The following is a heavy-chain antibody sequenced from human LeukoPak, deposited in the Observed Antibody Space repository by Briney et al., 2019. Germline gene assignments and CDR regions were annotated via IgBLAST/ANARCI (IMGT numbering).Heavy chain of an antibody. Sequence: GGSLRLSCEASGFTFKSYAMHWVRQAPGKGLEYVSAISRSGGSTYYADSVKDRFTISRDNSKNTLSLQMGGLRVEDMAVYYCTRVGDNDAFDIWGQGAMVTVSS. D-gene: IGHD3-10*01. CDR2: ISRSGGST. J-gene: IGHJ3*02. V-gene: IGHV3-64*02. CDR3: TRVGDNDAFDI. CDR1: GFTFKSYA.